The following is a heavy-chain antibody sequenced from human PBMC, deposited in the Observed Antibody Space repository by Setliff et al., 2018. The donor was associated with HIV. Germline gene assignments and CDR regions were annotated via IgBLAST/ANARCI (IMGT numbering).Heavy chain of an antibody. J-gene: IGHJ3*02. V-gene: IGHV4-34*01. CDR1: GGSFSGYY. Sequence: PSETLSLTCAVYGGSFSGYYWSWVRQPPGKGLEWIGEIYHSGSTNYNPSLKSRVTISVDKSKNQFSLNLSSVTAADTAVYYCARDLKSGSYSPGAFDIWGQGTMVTVSS. CDR2: IYHSGST. D-gene: IGHD3-10*01. CDR3: ARDLKSGSYSPGAFDI.